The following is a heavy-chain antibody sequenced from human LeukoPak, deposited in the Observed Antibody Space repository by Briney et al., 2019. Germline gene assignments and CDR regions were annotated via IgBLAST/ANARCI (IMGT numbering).Heavy chain of an antibody. V-gene: IGHV4-34*01. CDR3: ARVGATPLWYYYYGMDV. J-gene: IGHJ6*02. Sequence: SETLSLTCTVSGGSISSYYWSWIRQPPGKGLEWIGEINHSGSTNYNPSLKSRVTISVDTSKNQFSLKLSSVTAADTAVYYCARVGATPLWYYYYGMDVWGQGTTVTVSS. D-gene: IGHD1-26*01. CDR2: INHSGST. CDR1: GGSISSYY.